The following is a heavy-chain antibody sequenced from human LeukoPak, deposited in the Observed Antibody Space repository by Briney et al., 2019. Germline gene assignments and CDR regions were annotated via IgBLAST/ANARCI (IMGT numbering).Heavy chain of an antibody. CDR3: ARDHPTASGSDAFDI. V-gene: IGHV1-2*02. CDR2: INPNSGGT. CDR1: GYTFTGYY. Sequence: GASVKVSCKASGYTFTGYYMHWVRQAPGQGLEWMGWINPNSGGTNYAQKFQGRVTMTRDTSISTAYMELSRLRSDDTAVYYCARDHPTASGSDAFDIWGQGTMVTVSS. D-gene: IGHD6-13*01. J-gene: IGHJ3*02.